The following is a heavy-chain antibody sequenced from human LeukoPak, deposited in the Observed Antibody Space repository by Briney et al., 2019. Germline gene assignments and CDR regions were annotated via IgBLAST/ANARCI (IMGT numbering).Heavy chain of an antibody. CDR3: ARETNVDY. V-gene: IGHV3-21*01. D-gene: IGHD1-14*01. J-gene: IGHJ4*02. Sequence: GGSLRLSCAASGFTFSSYSMNWVRQAPGKGLEWVSSISSSSYTYYADSVKGRFTVSRDNAKNSLYLQMNSLRAEDTAVYYCARETNVDYWGQGTLVTVSS. CDR2: ISSSSYT. CDR1: GFTFSSYS.